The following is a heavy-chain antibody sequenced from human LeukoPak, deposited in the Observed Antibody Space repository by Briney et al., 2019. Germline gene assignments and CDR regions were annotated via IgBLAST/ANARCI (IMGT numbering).Heavy chain of an antibody. CDR2: IWSDGSKT. CDR1: GISFSRSG. Sequence: SGGSLRLSCVASGISFSRSGMHWVRQAPGKGLEWVAFIWSDGSKTYYADSVKGRLTISRDNSKDTVYLQMNSLRVEDTAVYYCARDKGTTCIDNWGQGALVTVSS. J-gene: IGHJ4*02. CDR3: ARDKGTTCIDN. D-gene: IGHD4-17*01. V-gene: IGHV3-33*01.